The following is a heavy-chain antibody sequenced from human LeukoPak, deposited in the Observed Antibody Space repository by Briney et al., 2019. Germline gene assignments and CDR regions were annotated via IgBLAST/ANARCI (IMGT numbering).Heavy chain of an antibody. Sequence: SETLSLTCAVYGGSFSGYFWTWIRQPPGKGLEWIGEINHSGSTNYNPSLKSRVTISVDTSKNQFSLKLSSVTAADTAVYYCARYSYGENYFDYWGQGTLVTVSS. V-gene: IGHV4-34*01. CDR3: ARYSYGENYFDY. D-gene: IGHD5-18*01. CDR1: GGSFSGYF. J-gene: IGHJ4*02. CDR2: INHSGST.